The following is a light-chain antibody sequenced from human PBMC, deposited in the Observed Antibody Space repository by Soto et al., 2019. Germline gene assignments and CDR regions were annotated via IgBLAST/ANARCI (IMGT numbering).Light chain of an antibody. J-gene: IGLJ1*01. Sequence: QSALTQPPSASGSPGQSVTISCTGTSSDVGAYNYVSWYQQHPGKAPKLMIYEVSKRPSGVPDRFSGSKSDNTASLTVSGLQAEDEADYYCRSYAGSNNLGVFGTGTQLTVL. CDR2: EVS. CDR1: SSDVGAYNY. CDR3: RSYAGSNNLGV. V-gene: IGLV2-8*01.